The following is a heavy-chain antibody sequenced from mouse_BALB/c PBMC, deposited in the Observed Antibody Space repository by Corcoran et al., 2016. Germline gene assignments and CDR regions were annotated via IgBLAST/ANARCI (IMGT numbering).Heavy chain of an antibody. Sequence: EVQLQQSGPELVKPGASVKMSCKASGYTFTSYVMHWVKQKPGKGLEWIRYINPYNDGTKYNEKFKGKATLTSDKSSSTAYMELSSLTSEDSAVYYCAREGDGYYFFAYWGQGTLVTVSA. J-gene: IGHJ3*01. CDR1: GYTFTSYV. CDR3: AREGDGYYFFAY. D-gene: IGHD2-3*01. V-gene: IGHV1S136*01. CDR2: INPYNDGT.